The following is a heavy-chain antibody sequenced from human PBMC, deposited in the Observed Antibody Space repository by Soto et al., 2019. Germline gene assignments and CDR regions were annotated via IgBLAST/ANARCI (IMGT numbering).Heavy chain of an antibody. D-gene: IGHD3-10*01. CDR3: VRDRGNPDSFNV. CDR1: GYTFSPFW. Sequence: EVQLVESGGGLVQPGESLRLSCADSGYTFSPFWMHWVRQAPGKGLVWVSHINGDSTTILYAESVRGQITISRENAKNTSYLQMNCLKGEDTAVYYWVRDRGNPDSFNVWGRVTMGTVSS. J-gene: IGHJ3*01. CDR2: INGDSTTI. V-gene: IGHV3-74*01.